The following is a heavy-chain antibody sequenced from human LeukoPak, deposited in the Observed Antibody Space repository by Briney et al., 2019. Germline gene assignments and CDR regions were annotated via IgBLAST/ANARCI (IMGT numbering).Heavy chain of an antibody. J-gene: IGHJ6*04. CDR2: IIPIFGTA. Sequence: ASVKVSCKASGGTFSSYAISWVRQAPGQGLEWMGGIIPIFGTANYAQKFQGRVAITADESTSTTYMQLSSLVSEDTAVYYCARDTGDIVATLHYYYYSMDVWGKGATVTVSS. V-gene: IGHV1-69*13. CDR3: ARDTGDIVATLHYYYYSMDV. CDR1: GGTFSSYA. D-gene: IGHD5-12*01.